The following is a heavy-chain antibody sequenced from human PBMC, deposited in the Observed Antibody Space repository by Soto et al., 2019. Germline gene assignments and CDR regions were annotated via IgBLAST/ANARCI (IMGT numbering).Heavy chain of an antibody. CDR2: IYYSGST. Sequence: QVQLQESGPGLVKPSQTLSLTCTVSGGSISSGDYYWSWIRQPPGKGLEWIGYIYYSGSTYYNPPLKTRVTVSVDTSTNRFSLKLSSVTAADTAVYYCARVGGFGATTIDYWGQGTLVTVSS. V-gene: IGHV4-30-4*01. CDR1: GGSISSGDYY. D-gene: IGHD3-10*01. CDR3: ARVGGFGATTIDY. J-gene: IGHJ4*02.